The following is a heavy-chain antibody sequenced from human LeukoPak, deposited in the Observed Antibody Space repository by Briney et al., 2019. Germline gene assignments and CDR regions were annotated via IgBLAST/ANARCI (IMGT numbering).Heavy chain of an antibody. CDR2: ISSCGSTI. Sequence: GGSLRLSCAASGFTFSDYYMSWIRQAPGKGLEWVSYISSCGSTIYYADSVKGRFTISRDNAKNSLYLQMNSLRAEDTAVYYCARDGGVLRYFDWRGGPDYWGQGTLVTVSS. CDR3: ARDGGVLRYFDWRGGPDY. D-gene: IGHD3-9*01. V-gene: IGHV3-11*01. CDR1: GFTFSDYY. J-gene: IGHJ4*02.